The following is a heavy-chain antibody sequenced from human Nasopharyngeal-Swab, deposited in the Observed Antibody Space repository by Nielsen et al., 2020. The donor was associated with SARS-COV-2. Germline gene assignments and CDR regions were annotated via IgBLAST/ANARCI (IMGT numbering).Heavy chain of an antibody. D-gene: IGHD4-17*01. Sequence: GESLKISCAASGFTFSSYGMHWVRQAPGKGLEWVAVISYDGSNKYYADSVKGRFTISRDNSKNTLYLQMNSLRAEDTAVYYCAKGEHDYGDYIYWLDPWGQGTLVTVSS. V-gene: IGHV3-30*18. CDR3: AKGEHDYGDYIYWLDP. CDR2: ISYDGSNK. CDR1: GFTFSSYG. J-gene: IGHJ5*02.